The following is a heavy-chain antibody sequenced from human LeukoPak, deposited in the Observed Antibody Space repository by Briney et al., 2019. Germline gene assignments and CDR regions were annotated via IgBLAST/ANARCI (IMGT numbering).Heavy chain of an antibody. CDR1: GGSISSGDYY. Sequence: PSQTLSLTCTVSGGSISSGDYYWSWIRQPPGKGLDWIGYIYYSGSTYYNPSLKSRVPISVDTSKNQFSLKLSSVTAADTAVYYCARVNYGGNYYYYYGMDVWGQGTTVTVSS. CDR2: IYYSGST. V-gene: IGHV4-30-4*01. D-gene: IGHD4-23*01. J-gene: IGHJ6*02. CDR3: ARVNYGGNYYYYYGMDV.